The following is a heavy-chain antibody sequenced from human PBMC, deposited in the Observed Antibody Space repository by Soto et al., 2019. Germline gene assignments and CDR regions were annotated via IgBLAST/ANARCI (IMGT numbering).Heavy chain of an antibody. CDR1: GGSISSYY. CDR2: IYYSGST. J-gene: IGHJ5*02. V-gene: IGHV4-59*08. D-gene: IGHD4-17*01. Sequence: QVQLQESGPGLVKPSETLSLTCTVSGGSISSYYWSWIRQPPGKGLEWIGYIYYSGSTNYNPSLKSRVTXXVXTXXNQFSLKLSSVTAADTAVYYCARLDYGDYVPWFDPWGQGTLVTVSS. CDR3: ARLDYGDYVPWFDP.